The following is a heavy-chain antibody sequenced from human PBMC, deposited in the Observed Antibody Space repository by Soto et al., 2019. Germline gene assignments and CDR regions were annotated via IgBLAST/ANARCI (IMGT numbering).Heavy chain of an antibody. D-gene: IGHD6-19*01. CDR1: GFTFSSYS. J-gene: IGHJ4*02. Sequence: PGGSLRLSCAASGFTFSSYSMNWVRQAPGKGLEWVSSISSSSSYIYYADSVKGRFTISRDNAKNSLYLQMNSLRAEDTAVYYRAPSSGWNETPDYWGQGTLVTVSS. V-gene: IGHV3-21*01. CDR3: APSSGWNETPDY. CDR2: ISSSSSYI.